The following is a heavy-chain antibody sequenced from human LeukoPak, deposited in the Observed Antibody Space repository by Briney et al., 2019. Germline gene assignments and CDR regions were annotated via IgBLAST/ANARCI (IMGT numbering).Heavy chain of an antibody. Sequence: SQTLSLTCTVSGGSISSGSYYWSWIRQPAGKGLEWIGRIYTSGSTNYNPSLKSRVTISVDTSKNQFSLKLSSVTAADTAVYYCASSGSYDFWSGYYSGYYMDVWGKGTTVTVSS. J-gene: IGHJ6*03. CDR2: IYTSGST. CDR1: GGSISSGSYY. D-gene: IGHD3-3*01. CDR3: ASSGSYDFWSGYYSGYYMDV. V-gene: IGHV4-61*02.